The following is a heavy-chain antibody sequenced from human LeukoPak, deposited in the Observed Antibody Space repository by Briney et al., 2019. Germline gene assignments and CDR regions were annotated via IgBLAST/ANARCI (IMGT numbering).Heavy chain of an antibody. CDR1: GGSFSSYY. V-gene: IGHV4-34*01. CDR3: AREAHPYYYDSSGYYYFDY. J-gene: IGHJ4*02. D-gene: IGHD3-22*01. CDR2: INHSGST. Sequence: SETLSLTCAVYGGSFSSYYWSWIRQPPGKGLEWIGEINHSGSTNYNPSLKSRVTISVDTSKNQFSLKLSSVTAADTAVYYCAREAHPYYYDSSGYYYFDYWGQGTLVTVSS.